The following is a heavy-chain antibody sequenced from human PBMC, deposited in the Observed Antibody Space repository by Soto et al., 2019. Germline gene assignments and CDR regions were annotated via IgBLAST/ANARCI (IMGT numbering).Heavy chain of an antibody. CDR3: ARVLTPNWFDP. CDR2: INGGTGHT. J-gene: IGHJ5*02. D-gene: IGHD2-15*01. CDR1: GYAFTYST. Sequence: ASVKVSCKTSGYAFTYSTIHWVRQAPGQSLEWMGWINGGTGHTRYSQKLQARVTITKDSSASSAYMELSSLRSEDTAVYYCARVLTPNWFDPWGQGTLVTVSS. V-gene: IGHV1-3*01.